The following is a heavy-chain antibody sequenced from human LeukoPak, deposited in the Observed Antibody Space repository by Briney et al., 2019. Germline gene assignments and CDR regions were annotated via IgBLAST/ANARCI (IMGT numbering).Heavy chain of an antibody. V-gene: IGHV4-34*01. J-gene: IGHJ5*02. D-gene: IGHD3-10*01. Sequence: PSETLSLTCTVSGGSISSYYWSWIRQPAGKGLEWIGEINHSGSTNYNPSLKSRVTISVDTSKNQFSLKLSSVTAADTAVYYCARIYGSGSYYRGWFDPWGQGTLVTVSS. CDR1: GGSISSYY. CDR3: ARIYGSGSYYRGWFDP. CDR2: INHSGST.